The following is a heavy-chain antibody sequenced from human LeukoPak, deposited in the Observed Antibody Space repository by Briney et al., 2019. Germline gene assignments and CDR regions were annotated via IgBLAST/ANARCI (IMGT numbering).Heavy chain of an antibody. V-gene: IGHV1-24*01. CDR2: VDPEDSGT. CDR1: GYTLTELS. D-gene: IGHD6-6*01. Sequence: ASVKLSCKVAGYTLTELSMYWVRHAPGTGLEWMGVVDPEDSGTTNEQKFLGRVTMTEETTTQPASFEQSGLISAETTAYYCVADLGCTARLVYWGHVTLVTV. J-gene: IGHJ4*03. CDR3: VADLGCTARLVY.